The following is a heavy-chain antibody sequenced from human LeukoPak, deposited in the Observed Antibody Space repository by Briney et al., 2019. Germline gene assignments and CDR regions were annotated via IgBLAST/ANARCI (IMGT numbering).Heavy chain of an antibody. D-gene: IGHD3-10*01. CDR3: ARRITMVRGVIMPYYFDY. CDR1: GGSISSSSYY. V-gene: IGHV4-39*01. CDR2: IYYSGST. J-gene: IGHJ4*02. Sequence: KASETLSLTCTVSGGSISSSSYYWGWIRQPPGKGLEWAGSIYYSGSTYYNPSLKSRVPISVDTSKNQFSLKLSSVTAADTAVYYCARRITMVRGVIMPYYFDYWGQGTLVTVSS.